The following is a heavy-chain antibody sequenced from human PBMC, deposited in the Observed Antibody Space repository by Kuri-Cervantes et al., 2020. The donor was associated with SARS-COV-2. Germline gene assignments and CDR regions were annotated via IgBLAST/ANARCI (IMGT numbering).Heavy chain of an antibody. CDR2: IHHSGSS. V-gene: IGHV4-59*01. D-gene: IGHD1-26*01. Sequence: SETLSLTCTVFSASINNYYWSWIRQPPGKGLEWIAYIHHSGSSNYNSSLKSRVTMSVDTSKGQLSLKLNSVTAADTAVYHCARVGAVGTDYYFDQWGQGTLVTVSS. CDR1: SASINNYY. CDR3: ARVGAVGTDYYFDQ. J-gene: IGHJ4*02.